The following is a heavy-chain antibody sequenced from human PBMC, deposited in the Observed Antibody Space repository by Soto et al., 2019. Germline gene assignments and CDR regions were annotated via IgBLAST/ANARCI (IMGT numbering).Heavy chain of an antibody. D-gene: IGHD1-26*01. CDR1: GGTFSSYA. Sequence: SVKVSCKASGGTFSSYAISWVRQAPGQGLEWMGGIIPIFGTANYAQKFQGRVTITADESTSTAYMELSSLGSEDTAVYYCARGWELRLDAFDIWGQGTMVTVSS. J-gene: IGHJ3*02. CDR2: IIPIFGTA. V-gene: IGHV1-69*13. CDR3: ARGWELRLDAFDI.